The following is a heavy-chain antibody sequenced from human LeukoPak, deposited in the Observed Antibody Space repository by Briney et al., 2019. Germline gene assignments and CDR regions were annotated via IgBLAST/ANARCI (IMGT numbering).Heavy chain of an antibody. CDR3: AKSFDFSNGHSPILTPFDS. CDR1: EFTFSSNW. D-gene: IGHD3-3*01. Sequence: GGSLRLSCAASEFTFSSNWMNWVRQAPGKGLEWVSSISARGISTYYADSVKGRFTISRDNSKNTLYLQMNSLRGDDIGVYYCAKSFDFSNGHSPILTPFDSWGQGTLVSVSS. J-gene: IGHJ4*02. V-gene: IGHV3-23*01. CDR2: ISARGIST.